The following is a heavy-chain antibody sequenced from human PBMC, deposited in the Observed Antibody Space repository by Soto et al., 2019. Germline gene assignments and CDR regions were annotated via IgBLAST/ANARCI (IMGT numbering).Heavy chain of an antibody. CDR3: ARLASGSDVLTGYLPI. CDR2: ISGSSSYI. Sequence: LRLSCAASGFTFSSYRMNWVRQAPGKGLEWVSSISGSSSYIYYADSVRGRFTISRDNAKNSLFLQMNSLRVEDTAVYYCARLASGSDVLTGYLPIWGQGTLVTSPQ. V-gene: IGHV3-21*01. D-gene: IGHD3-9*01. CDR1: GFTFSSYR. J-gene: IGHJ4*02.